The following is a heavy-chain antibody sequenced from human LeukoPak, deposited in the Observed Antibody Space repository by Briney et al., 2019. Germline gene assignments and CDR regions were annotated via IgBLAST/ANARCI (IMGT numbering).Heavy chain of an antibody. J-gene: IGHJ4*02. CDR2: IRYDGSNK. V-gene: IGHV3-30*02. CDR1: GFTFSSYG. CDR3: AKSGSYTSNYFDY. D-gene: IGHD1-26*01. Sequence: GGSLRLSCAASGFTFSSYGMHWVRQAPGKGLEWVAFIRYDGSNKYYADSVKGRFTISRDNSKNTLYLQMNSLRAEDTAVYYCAKSGSYTSNYFDYWGQGTLVTVSS.